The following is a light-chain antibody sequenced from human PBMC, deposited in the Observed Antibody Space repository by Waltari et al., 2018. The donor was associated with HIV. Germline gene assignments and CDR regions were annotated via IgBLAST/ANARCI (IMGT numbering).Light chain of an antibody. V-gene: IGLV1-51*01. CDR1: SSNIGNNQ. CDR2: NNN. Sequence: QSVLTQPPSVSAAPGQKVTISCSGHSSNIGNNQVSWYQHLPGPAPKLLIYNNNKRPSGIPDRFSASKSGTSATLGITGLQTGAEAEYYCGARDSSLSAVVFGTGTKVTVL. J-gene: IGLJ1*01. CDR3: GARDSSLSAVV.